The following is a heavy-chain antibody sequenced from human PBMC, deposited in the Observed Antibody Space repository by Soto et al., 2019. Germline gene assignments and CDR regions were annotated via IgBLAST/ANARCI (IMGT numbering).Heavy chain of an antibody. Sequence: GGSLRLSCSASGFTFNKYAMHWVRQAPGTGLQYVSGISDTGGSTFHADSVKGRFTISRDDSKDTLFLQMSSLRAEDTAVYYCARVVAYCGGDCYSGAFDIWGQGTMVTVSS. V-gene: IGHV3-64D*06. D-gene: IGHD2-21*02. CDR1: GFTFNKYA. CDR2: ISDTGGST. J-gene: IGHJ3*02. CDR3: ARVVAYCGGDCYSGAFDI.